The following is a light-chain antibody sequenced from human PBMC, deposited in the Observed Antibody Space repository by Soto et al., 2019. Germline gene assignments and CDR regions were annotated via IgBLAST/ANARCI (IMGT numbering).Light chain of an antibody. CDR3: QQYGSSGT. CDR1: QSVSNNY. Sequence: EIVLTQSPGTLSLSPGERATLSCRASQSVSNNYLAWYQQKPGQAPRLLIYGASNRATGIPDRFSGSGSGTYFILTISRLETEDFAVYYCQQYGSSGTFGQGTKVEIK. J-gene: IGKJ1*01. CDR2: GAS. V-gene: IGKV3-20*01.